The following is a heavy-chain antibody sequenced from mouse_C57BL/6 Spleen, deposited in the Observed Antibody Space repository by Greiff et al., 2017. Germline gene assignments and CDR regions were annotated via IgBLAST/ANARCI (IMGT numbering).Heavy chain of an antibody. CDR1: GYTFTSYW. CDR2: IHPNSGST. CDR3: ARGDNYSNQGDAMDY. V-gene: IGHV1-64*01. D-gene: IGHD2-5*01. Sequence: QVQLQQSGAELVKPGASVKLSCKASGYTFTSYWMHWVKQRPGQGLEWIGMIHPNSGSTNYNEKFKSKATLTVDKSSSTAYMQLSSLTSEDSAVYYCARGDNYSNQGDAMDYWGQGTSVTVSS. J-gene: IGHJ4*01.